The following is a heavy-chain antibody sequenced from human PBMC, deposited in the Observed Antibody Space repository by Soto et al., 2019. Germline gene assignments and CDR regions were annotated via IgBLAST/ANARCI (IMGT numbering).Heavy chain of an antibody. CDR1: GFSLTTGVG. Sequence: PTLVNPTETLTLTCTFSGFSLTTGVGVGWVRQPPGKALEWLALVYWDDDKHYTPSLMSRLTITKDISKGQVVLTMTNMDPVDTATYYCATLTADFWGPGTLVTVSS. CDR2: VYWDDDK. V-gene: IGHV2-5*02. CDR3: ATLTADF. J-gene: IGHJ4*02.